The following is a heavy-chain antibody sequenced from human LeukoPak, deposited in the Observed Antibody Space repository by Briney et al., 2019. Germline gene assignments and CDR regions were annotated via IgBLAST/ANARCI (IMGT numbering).Heavy chain of an antibody. CDR2: ISSSGSPI. V-gene: IGHV3-48*03. J-gene: IGHJ4*02. D-gene: IGHD3-10*01. CDR1: GFTFSSYE. Sequence: PGGSLRLSCAASGFTFSSYEMNWVRQAPGKGLEWVSYISSSGSPIYNADSVKGRFTISRDNAKNSLYLQMNSLRAEDTAVYYCARAFASPWFRPLDSWGQGTLVTVSS. CDR3: ARAFASPWFRPLDS.